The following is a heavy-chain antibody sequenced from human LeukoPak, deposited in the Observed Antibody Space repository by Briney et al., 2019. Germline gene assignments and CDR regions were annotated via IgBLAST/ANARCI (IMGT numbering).Heavy chain of an antibody. V-gene: IGHV1-69*13. D-gene: IGHD3-10*01. J-gene: IGHJ2*01. CDR1: GGTFSCFA. Sequence: ASVKVSCKASGGTFSCFALSWVRQAPRQGLEWTGAINPLFGAANYAQKFQGRVTVAVDESSTTAYMELSSLRSEDTAVYYCARDRALGSGEFDWYFDLWGRGTLVTVSS. CDR2: INPLFGAA. CDR3: ARDRALGSGEFDWYFDL.